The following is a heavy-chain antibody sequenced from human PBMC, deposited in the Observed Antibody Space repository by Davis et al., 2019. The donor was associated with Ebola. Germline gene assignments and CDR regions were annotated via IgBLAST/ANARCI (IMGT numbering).Heavy chain of an antibody. V-gene: IGHV3-23*01. CDR2: ISGSGGST. J-gene: IGHJ6*02. Sequence: PGGSLRLSCAASGFTFSSYAMSWVRQAPGKGLEWVSAISGSGGSTYYADSVKGRFTISRDNSKNTLYLQMNSLRAEDTAVYYCAKEGYPSLAYYYGMDVWGQGTTVTVSS. D-gene: IGHD5-12*01. CDR1: GFTFSSYA. CDR3: AKEGYPSLAYYYGMDV.